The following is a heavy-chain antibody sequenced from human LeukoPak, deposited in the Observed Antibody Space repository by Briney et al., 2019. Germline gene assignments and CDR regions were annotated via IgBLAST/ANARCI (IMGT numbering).Heavy chain of an antibody. CDR2: ISAYNGNT. V-gene: IGHV1-18*01. CDR3: ARDRYGYDFWSGYGMDV. J-gene: IGHJ6*02. Sequence: ASVKVSCKASGYTFASYGISWVRQAPGQGLEWMGWISAYNGNTNYAQKLQGRVTMTTDTSTSTAYMELRSLRSDDTAVYYCARDRYGYDFWSGYGMDVWGQGTTVTVSS. D-gene: IGHD3-3*01. CDR1: GYTFASYG.